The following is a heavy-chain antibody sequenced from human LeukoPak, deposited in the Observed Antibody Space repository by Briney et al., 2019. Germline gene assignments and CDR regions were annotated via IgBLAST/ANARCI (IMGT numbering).Heavy chain of an antibody. J-gene: IGHJ4*02. V-gene: IGHV1-8*01. Sequence: ASVKVSCKASGYTFTSYDINWVRQATGQGLEWMGWMNPNSGNTGYAQKFQGRVTMTRNTSISTAYMEMSSLRSEDAAVYYCARGRRAAAGTLFYWGQGTLVTVSS. D-gene: IGHD6-13*01. CDR2: MNPNSGNT. CDR3: ARGRRAAAGTLFY. CDR1: GYTFTSYD.